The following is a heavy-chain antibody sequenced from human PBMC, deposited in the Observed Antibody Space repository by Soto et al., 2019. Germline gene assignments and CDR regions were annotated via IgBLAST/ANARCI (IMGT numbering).Heavy chain of an antibody. Sequence: SETLSLTCAVSGGSISSGGYSWSWIRQPPGKGLEWIGYIYHSGSTYYNPSLKSRVTISVDRSKNQFSLKLSSVTAADTAVYYCAREGHFMVLRYYYCMDVRGQGTTVTVS. J-gene: IGHJ6*02. CDR1: GGSISSGGYS. CDR3: AREGHFMVLRYYYCMDV. D-gene: IGHD2-8*01. CDR2: IYHSGST. V-gene: IGHV4-30-2*01.